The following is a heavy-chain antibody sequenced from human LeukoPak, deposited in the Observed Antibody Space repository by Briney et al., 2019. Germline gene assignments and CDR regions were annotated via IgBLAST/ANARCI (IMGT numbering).Heavy chain of an antibody. Sequence: SETLSLTCTVSGGSISSGGYYWSWIRQPPGKGLEWIGYIYHSGSTYYNPSLKSRVTISVDTSRNQFSLKLSSVTAADTAVYYCARDPTYYFDSGGYPLDYWGQGTLVTVSS. CDR2: IYHSGST. CDR3: ARDPTYYFDSGGYPLDY. D-gene: IGHD3-22*01. J-gene: IGHJ4*02. CDR1: GGSISSGGYY. V-gene: IGHV4-30-2*01.